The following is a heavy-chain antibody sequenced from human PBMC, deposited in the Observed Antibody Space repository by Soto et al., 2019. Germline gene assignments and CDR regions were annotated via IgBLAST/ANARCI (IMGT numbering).Heavy chain of an antibody. CDR2: ISYDGSNK. D-gene: IGHD6-19*01. CDR3: AKASGWESYYYYGMDV. V-gene: IGHV3-30*18. CDR1: GFTFSSYG. J-gene: IGHJ6*02. Sequence: GGSLRLSCAASGFTFSSYGMHWVRQAPGKGLEWVAVISYDGSNKYYADSVKGRFTISRDNSKNTLYLQMNSLRAEDTAVYYCAKASGWESYYYYGMDVWGQGTTVTVSS.